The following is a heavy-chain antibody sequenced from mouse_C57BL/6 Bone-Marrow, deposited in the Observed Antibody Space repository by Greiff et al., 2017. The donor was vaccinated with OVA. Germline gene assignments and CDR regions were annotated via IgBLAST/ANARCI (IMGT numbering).Heavy chain of an antibody. V-gene: IGHV5-12*01. Sequence: EVKLQESGGGLVQPGGSLKLSCAASGFTFSDYYMYWVRQTPEKRLEWVAYISNGGGSTYYPDTVKGRFTISRDNAKNTLYLQMSRLKSEDTAMYYCARHYSNHGNFDVWGTGTTVTVSS. D-gene: IGHD2-5*01. CDR3: ARHYSNHGNFDV. CDR1: GFTFSDYY. J-gene: IGHJ1*03. CDR2: ISNGGGST.